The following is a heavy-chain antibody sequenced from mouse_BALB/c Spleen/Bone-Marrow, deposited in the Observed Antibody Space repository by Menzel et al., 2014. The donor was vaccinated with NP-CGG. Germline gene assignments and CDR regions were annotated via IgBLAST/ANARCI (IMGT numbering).Heavy chain of an antibody. CDR2: IDPENGDT. CDR3: NAYRSFDY. D-gene: IGHD2-14*01. J-gene: IGHJ3*01. CDR1: GFNIKDHY. V-gene: IGHV14-4*02. Sequence: VQLQQSGAELVRSGASVKLSCTASGFNIKDHYMHWVKQRPEQGLEWIGWIDPENGDTEYAPKFQGKATMTADTSSNTHYLQLSSLTSEDTDVYCCNAYRSFDYWGQGTLVTVSA.